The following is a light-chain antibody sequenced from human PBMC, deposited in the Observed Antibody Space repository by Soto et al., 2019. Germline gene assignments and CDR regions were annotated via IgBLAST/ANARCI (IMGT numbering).Light chain of an antibody. Sequence: QSVLTQPPSASGTPGQRVTISCSGSSSNIGSNYVYWYQQLPGTAPKLLIYRNNQRPSGVPDRFSGSKSGTSASLAISGLRFEDEADHYCAAWDDSLSGVVFGGGTKLTVL. CDR3: AAWDDSLSGVV. CDR2: RNN. CDR1: SSNIGSNY. J-gene: IGLJ2*01. V-gene: IGLV1-47*01.